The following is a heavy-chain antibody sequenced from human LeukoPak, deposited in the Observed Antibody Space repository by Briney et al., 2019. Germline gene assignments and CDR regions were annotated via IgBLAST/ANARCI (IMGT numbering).Heavy chain of an antibody. CDR3: ARGLFDY. CDR2: INHSGST. J-gene: IGHJ4*02. Sequence: SETLSLTCAVYGGSFSGYYWSWIRQPPGKGLEWIGEINHSGSTNYNPSLKSRVTISVDTSKNQFSLKLSSVTAADTAVYYCARGLFDYWGQGTLVTVSS. CDR1: GGSFSGYY. V-gene: IGHV4-34*01.